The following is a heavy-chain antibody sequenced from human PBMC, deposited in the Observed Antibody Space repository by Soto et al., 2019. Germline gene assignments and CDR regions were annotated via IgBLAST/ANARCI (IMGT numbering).Heavy chain of an antibody. CDR3: ASWLHSSWYGGANGGAYWFDP. J-gene: IGHJ5*02. CDR2: IYYSGST. D-gene: IGHD6-13*01. Sequence: QVQLQESGPGLVKPSQTLSLTCTVSGGSISSGGYYWSWIRQHPGKGLEWIGYIYYSGSTYYNPSLKSRVTISVDTSKNQFSLKLSSVTAADTAVYYCASWLHSSWYGGANGGAYWFDPWGQGTLVTVSS. V-gene: IGHV4-31*03. CDR1: GGSISSGGYY.